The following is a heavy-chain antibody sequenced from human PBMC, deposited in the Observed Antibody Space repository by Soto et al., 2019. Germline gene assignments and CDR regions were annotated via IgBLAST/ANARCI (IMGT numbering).Heavy chain of an antibody. Sequence: PGGSLRLSCAASGFTFSSYGMHWVRQAPGKGLEWVAVIWYDGSNKYYADSVKGRFTISRDNSKNTLYLQMNSLRAEDTAVYYCARDAIPGPYRHYRMDVSAQRTTVPVSS. D-gene: IGHD2-21*01. CDR3: ARDAIPGPYRHYRMDV. J-gene: IGHJ6*02. CDR1: GFTFSSYG. V-gene: IGHV3-33*01. CDR2: IWYDGSNK.